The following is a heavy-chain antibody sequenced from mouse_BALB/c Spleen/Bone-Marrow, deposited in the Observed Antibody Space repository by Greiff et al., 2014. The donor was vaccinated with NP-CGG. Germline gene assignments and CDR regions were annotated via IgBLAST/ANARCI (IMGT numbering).Heavy chain of an antibody. CDR1: GFSLTSYD. D-gene: IGHD2-13*01. CDR3: VREGAYYGDYDWYFDV. J-gene: IGHJ1*01. Sequence: VKLVESGPGLVAPSQSLSITCTVSGFSLTSYDINWFRQPPGKGLEWLGVIWTGGGTNYNSAFMSRLSISKDNSKSQVFLKMNSLQTDDTAIYYCVREGAYYGDYDWYFDVWGAGTTVTVSS. V-gene: IGHV2-9-2*01. CDR2: IWTGGGT.